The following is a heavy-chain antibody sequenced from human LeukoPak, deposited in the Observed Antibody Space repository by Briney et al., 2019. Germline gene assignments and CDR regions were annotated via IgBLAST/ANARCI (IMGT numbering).Heavy chain of an antibody. J-gene: IGHJ4*02. CDR1: GGSIISYY. V-gene: IGHV4-59*01. CDR3: ARGSLTGRTGYDFVS. D-gene: IGHD2-2*01. CDR2: LYYSGNT. Sequence: SSETLSLKCTVSGGSIISYYWSWIRQPPGKGLEWIGYLYYSGNTNYNPSLKSRVTISLDTSRNQFSLKLSSVTAADTAVYYCARGSLTGRTGYDFVSWGQGTLVTVSS.